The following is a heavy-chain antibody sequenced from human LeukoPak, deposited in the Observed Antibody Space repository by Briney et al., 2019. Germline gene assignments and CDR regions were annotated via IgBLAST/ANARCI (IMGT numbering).Heavy chain of an antibody. CDR1: GGSISSYY. J-gene: IGHJ4*02. V-gene: IGHV4-4*07. D-gene: IGHD6-13*01. CDR2: LYTSGST. Sequence: PSETLSLTCTVSGGSISSYYWSWIRQPAGKGLEWIGRLYTSGSTNSNRSLKSRLTMSVSKTQFSLNLSSVTAADTAVYYCARIVAGRNWYYFDYWGQGTLVTVSS. CDR3: ARIVAGRNWYYFDY.